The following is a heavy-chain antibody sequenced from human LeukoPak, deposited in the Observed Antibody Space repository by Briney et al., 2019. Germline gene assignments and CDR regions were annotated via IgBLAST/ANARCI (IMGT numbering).Heavy chain of an antibody. CDR3: ARGGTFYRRTLLNYFDY. J-gene: IGHJ4*02. V-gene: IGHV1-69*05. CDR1: GGTFSSYA. CDR2: IIPISGTA. Sequence: SVKVSCKASGGTFSSYAISWVRQAPGQGIEWMGGIIPISGTANYAQKFQGRVTFTTDESTSTAYMELTSLRSEDTAVYYCARGGTFYRRTLLNYFDYWGQGSLVTVSS. D-gene: IGHD1-14*01.